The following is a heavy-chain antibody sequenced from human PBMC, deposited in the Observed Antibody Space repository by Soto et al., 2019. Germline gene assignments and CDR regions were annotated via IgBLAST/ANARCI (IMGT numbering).Heavy chain of an antibody. CDR1: GYDFTAYD. J-gene: IGHJ6*02. Sequence: ASVKVSCKASGYDFTAYDINWVRQASGQGLEWMGWMNPINGATGSARRFQGRVSMTRNTATATAYLELTSLRSDDSAVYYCGRGPSPCAPAGGTPYYYAMDVWGQGTTVTVSS. CDR2: MNPINGAT. V-gene: IGHV1-8*02. D-gene: IGHD6-13*01. CDR3: GRGPSPCAPAGGTPYYYAMDV.